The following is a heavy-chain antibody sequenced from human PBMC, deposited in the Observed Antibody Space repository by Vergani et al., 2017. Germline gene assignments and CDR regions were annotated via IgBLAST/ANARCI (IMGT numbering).Heavy chain of an antibody. CDR1: GYTFTSYG. Sequence: QVQLVQSGAEVKKPGASVKVSCKASGYTFTSYGISWVRQAPGQGLEWMGWINPNSGGTNYAQKFQGRVTMTRDTSISTAYMELSRLRSDDTAVYYCAGVQSIAVAGTGYWGQGTLVTVSS. V-gene: IGHV1-2*02. D-gene: IGHD6-19*01. J-gene: IGHJ4*02. CDR3: AGVQSIAVAGTGY. CDR2: INPNSGGT.